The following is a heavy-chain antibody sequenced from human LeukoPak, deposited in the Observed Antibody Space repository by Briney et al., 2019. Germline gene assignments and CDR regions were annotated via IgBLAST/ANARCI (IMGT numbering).Heavy chain of an antibody. Sequence: ASVKLSCKASGYTFNGYYMHWVRQALGQGLEWMGWINPNSGGTNYGQKFQGRVTMTRDTSISTAYMELSRLRSDDTAVYYCARDQITMVRGARYYYGMDVWGQGTTVTVSS. V-gene: IGHV1-2*02. J-gene: IGHJ6*02. CDR3: ARDQITMVRGARYYYGMDV. CDR2: INPNSGGT. D-gene: IGHD3-10*01. CDR1: GYTFNGYY.